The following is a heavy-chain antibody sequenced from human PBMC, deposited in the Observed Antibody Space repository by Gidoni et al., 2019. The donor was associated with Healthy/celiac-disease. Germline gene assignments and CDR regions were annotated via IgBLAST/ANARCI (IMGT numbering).Heavy chain of an antibody. V-gene: IGHV4-39*01. Sequence: QLQLQESGPGLVKPSETLSLTCPVSGGSISSSSYYWGWIRQPPGKGLEWIGSIYYSGSTYYNPSLKSRVTISVDTSKNQFSLKLSSVTAADTAVYYCARALYSSSSAWFDPWGQGTLVTVSS. J-gene: IGHJ5*02. D-gene: IGHD6-6*01. CDR3: ARALYSSSSAWFDP. CDR1: GGSISSSSYY. CDR2: IYYSGST.